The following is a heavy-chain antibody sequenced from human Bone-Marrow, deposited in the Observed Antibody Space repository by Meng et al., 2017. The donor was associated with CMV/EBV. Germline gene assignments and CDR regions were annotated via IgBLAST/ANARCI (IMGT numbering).Heavy chain of an antibody. D-gene: IGHD3-16*01. J-gene: IGHJ6*02. CDR2: IIPIFGTA. CDR1: GGTFSSYA. CDR3: AREEYRRTNDYRGYYYYGMDV. Sequence: SVKVSCKASGGTFSSYAISWVRQAPGQGLEWMGGIIPIFGTANYAQKFQGRVTITTDESTSTAYMELSSLRSEDTAVYYCAREEYRRTNDYRGYYYYGMDVWGQGTTVTVSS. V-gene: IGHV1-69*05.